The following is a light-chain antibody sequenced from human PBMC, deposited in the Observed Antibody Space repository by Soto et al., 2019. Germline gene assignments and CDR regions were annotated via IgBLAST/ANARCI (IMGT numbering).Light chain of an antibody. CDR3: SSYTSGSTVI. CDR2: DVS. V-gene: IGLV2-14*03. Sequence: QSVLTQPASVSGSPGQSIAISCTGSSSDVGGYNYVSWYQQHSGKAPKLMIYDVSSRPSGVSDRFSGSKSGNTASLTISGLQAEDEAEYYCSSYTSGSTVIFGGGTKLTVL. CDR1: SSDVGGYNY. J-gene: IGLJ2*01.